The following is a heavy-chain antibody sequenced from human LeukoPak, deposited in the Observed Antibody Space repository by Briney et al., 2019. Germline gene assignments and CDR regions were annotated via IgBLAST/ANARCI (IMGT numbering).Heavy chain of an antibody. J-gene: IGHJ4*02. Sequence: GGSLRLSCTVSGFTVSSNSMSWVRQAPGKGLEWVANIKQDGSEKYYVDSVKGRFTISRDNAKNTLYLQMNSLRVEDTAVYYCTRGGVDYWGQGTLVTVSS. CDR1: GFTVSSNS. CDR2: IKQDGSEK. CDR3: TRGGVDY. D-gene: IGHD1-26*01. V-gene: IGHV3-7*04.